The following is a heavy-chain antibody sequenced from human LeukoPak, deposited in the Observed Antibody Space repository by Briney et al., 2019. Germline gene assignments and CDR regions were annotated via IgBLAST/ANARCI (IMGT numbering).Heavy chain of an antibody. CDR3: AKGLHSGSYFYFDY. J-gene: IGHJ4*02. Sequence: PGGSLRLSCAASGFTFSSYWMSWVRQAPGKGLEWVSAISGSGGSTYYADSVKGRFTISRDNSKNTLYLQMNSLRAEDTAVYYCAKGLHSGSYFYFDYWGQGTLVTVSS. V-gene: IGHV3-23*01. D-gene: IGHD3-10*01. CDR2: ISGSGGST. CDR1: GFTFSSYW.